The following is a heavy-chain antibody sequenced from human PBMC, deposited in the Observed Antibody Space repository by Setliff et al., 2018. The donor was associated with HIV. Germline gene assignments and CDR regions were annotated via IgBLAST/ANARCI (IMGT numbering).Heavy chain of an antibody. D-gene: IGHD1-7*01. V-gene: IGHV3-23*01. CDR1: GFTFSSYA. CDR3: ATDRGTY. CDR2: ISGNSGAV. Sequence: GGSLRLSCAASGFTFSSYAMSWVRQAPGKGLEWVSFISGNSGAVTYADFARGRFTISRDSSKNTLYLQMNSLRAEDTAVYYCATDRGTYWGQGTLVTVSS. J-gene: IGHJ4*02.